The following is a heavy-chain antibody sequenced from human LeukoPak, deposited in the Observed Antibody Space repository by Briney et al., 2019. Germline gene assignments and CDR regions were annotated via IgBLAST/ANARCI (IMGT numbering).Heavy chain of an antibody. Sequence: ASVKVSCKASGYTFTSYDINWVRQATGQGLEWMGWMNPNSGNTGYAQKFQGRVTMTRNTSISTAYMELSSLRSEDTAVYYCARGLDGIAAADCWGQGTLVTVSS. CDR3: ARGLDGIAAADC. D-gene: IGHD6-13*01. V-gene: IGHV1-8*01. CDR1: GYTFTSYD. CDR2: MNPNSGNT. J-gene: IGHJ4*02.